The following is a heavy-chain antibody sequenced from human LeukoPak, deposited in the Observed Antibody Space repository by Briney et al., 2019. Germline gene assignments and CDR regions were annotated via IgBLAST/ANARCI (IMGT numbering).Heavy chain of an antibody. CDR3: ATGAGSGSYSPAYYYYMDV. J-gene: IGHJ6*03. Sequence: ASVKVSCKASGYTFTGYYMHWVRQAPGQGLEWMGWITPNNGNINYAQKFQGRFTMTTDTSTTTAYMELRSLRSEDTAVYYCATGAGSGSYSPAYYYYMDVWGKGTTVTVSS. D-gene: IGHD3-10*01. V-gene: IGHV1-18*04. CDR1: GYTFTGYY. CDR2: ITPNNGNI.